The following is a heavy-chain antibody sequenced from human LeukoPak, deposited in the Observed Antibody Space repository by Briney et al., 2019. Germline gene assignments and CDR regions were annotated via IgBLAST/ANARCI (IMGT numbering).Heavy chain of an antibody. D-gene: IGHD5-18*01. CDR2: IYYSGST. V-gene: IGHV4-39*07. Sequence: PSETLSLTCTVSGGSISSSSYYWGWIRQPPGKGLEWIGSIYYSGSTYYNPSLKSRVTISVDTSKNQFSLKLSSVTAADTAVYYCARDSLFSGYSYGDWYFDLWGRGTLVTVSS. CDR3: ARDSLFSGYSYGDWYFDL. J-gene: IGHJ2*01. CDR1: GGSISSSSYY.